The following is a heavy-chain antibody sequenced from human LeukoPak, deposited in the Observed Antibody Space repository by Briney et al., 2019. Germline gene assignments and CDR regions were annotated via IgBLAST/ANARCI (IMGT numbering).Heavy chain of an antibody. Sequence: TLSLTCTVSGGSISSGSFYWSWIRQPAGKGLEWIGHIYTNGRTNYNPSLKSRVTISVDTSRNQFSLKLTSVTVADTAFYYCARTREYSIGWYYFDYWGQGTLVTVSS. V-gene: IGHV4-61*09. J-gene: IGHJ4*02. CDR1: GGSISSGSFY. D-gene: IGHD6-19*01. CDR2: IYTNGRT. CDR3: ARTREYSIGWYYFDY.